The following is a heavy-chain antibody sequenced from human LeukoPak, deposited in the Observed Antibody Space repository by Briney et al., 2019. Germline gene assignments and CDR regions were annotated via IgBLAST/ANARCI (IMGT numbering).Heavy chain of an antibody. CDR2: IYYSGST. V-gene: IGHV4-59*01. CDR1: GGSISSYY. J-gene: IGHJ4*02. D-gene: IGHD6-13*01. CDR3: ARAHSSSWYMDY. Sequence: SETLSLTCSVSGGSISSYYWSWIRQPPGKGLEWIGYIYYSGSTNHNPSLKSRVTISVDTSENQLSLKLSSVTAADTAVHYCARAHSSSWYMDYWGQGTLVTVSS.